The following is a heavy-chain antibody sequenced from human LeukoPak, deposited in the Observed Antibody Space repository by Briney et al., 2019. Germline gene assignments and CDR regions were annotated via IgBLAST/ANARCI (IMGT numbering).Heavy chain of an antibody. V-gene: IGHV3-7*02. Sequence: PGGSLRLSCAASGFTFSSYWMSWVRQAPGKGLEWVANIKQDGSEKYYVDSVKGRFTISRDNAKNTLYLQMNSLRAEDTAVYYCARAGGHYDSSGSFDYWGQGTLVTVSS. CDR3: ARAGGHYDSSGSFDY. J-gene: IGHJ4*02. CDR2: IKQDGSEK. D-gene: IGHD3-22*01. CDR1: GFTFSSYW.